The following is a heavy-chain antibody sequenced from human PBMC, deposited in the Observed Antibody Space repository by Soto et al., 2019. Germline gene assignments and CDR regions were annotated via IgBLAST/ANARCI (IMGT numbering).Heavy chain of an antibody. CDR3: ARDEEQYSNSYYYMDV. CDR1: GYTFTSYY. V-gene: IGHV1-46*03. J-gene: IGHJ6*03. CDR2: INPSGGST. D-gene: IGHD1-26*01. Sequence: ASVKVSSKASGYTFTSYYMHWVRQAPGQGLEWMGIINPSGGSTSYAQKFQGRVTMTRDTSTSTVYMELSSLRSEDTAVYYCARDEEQYSNSYYYMDVWGKGTTVTVSS.